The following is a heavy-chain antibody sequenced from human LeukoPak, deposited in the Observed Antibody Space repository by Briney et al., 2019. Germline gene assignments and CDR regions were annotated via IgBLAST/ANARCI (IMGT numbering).Heavy chain of an antibody. CDR2: ITSNSFI. Sequence: GGSLRPSCAASGFTFSSYGMNWVRQAPGKGLEWVSSITSNSFIYFADSVKGRFTISRDNAKNSLYLQMNSLRAEDTAVYYCTRDRGFCTGATCHPNDYWGQGTPVTVSS. CDR3: TRDRGFCTGATCHPNDY. D-gene: IGHD2-8*02. V-gene: IGHV3-21*01. J-gene: IGHJ4*02. CDR1: GFTFSSYG.